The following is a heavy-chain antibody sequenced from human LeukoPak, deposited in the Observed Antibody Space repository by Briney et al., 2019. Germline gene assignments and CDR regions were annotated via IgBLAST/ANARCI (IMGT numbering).Heavy chain of an antibody. V-gene: IGHV4-34*01. CDR3: ARVRPPSNIQTQLLGGYYYMDV. J-gene: IGHJ6*03. D-gene: IGHD7-27*01. CDR1: GGSFSGYY. CDR2: INHSGST. Sequence: SETLSLTCAVYGGSFSGYYWSWIRQPPGKGLEWIGEINHSGSTNYNPSLKSRVTISIDTSKNQFSLKLSSVTAADTAVYYCARVRPPSNIQTQLLGGYYYMDVWGKGTTVTASS.